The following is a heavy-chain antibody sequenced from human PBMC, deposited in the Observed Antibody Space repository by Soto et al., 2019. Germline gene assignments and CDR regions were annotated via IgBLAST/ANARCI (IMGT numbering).Heavy chain of an antibody. Sequence: GGSLRLSCAASGFTFSGSARHWVRQASGKGLEWVGRIRSKANSYATAYAASVKGRFTISRDDSKNTVYLQMNSLKTEDTAVYYCTRSSSGWYHDYWGQGTLVTVSS. CDR2: IRSKANSYAT. D-gene: IGHD6-19*01. J-gene: IGHJ4*02. CDR1: GFTFSGSA. CDR3: TRSSSGWYHDY. V-gene: IGHV3-73*01.